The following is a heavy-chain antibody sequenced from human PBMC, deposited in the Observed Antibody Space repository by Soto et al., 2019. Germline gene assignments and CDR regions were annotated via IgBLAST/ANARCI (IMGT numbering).Heavy chain of an antibody. J-gene: IGHJ6*02. D-gene: IGHD3-16*01. CDR1: GFTFSSYG. V-gene: IGHV3-30*18. CDR2: ISYDGSNK. Sequence: GGSLRLSCAASGFTFSSYGMHWVRQAPGKGLEWVAVISYDGSNKYYADSVKGRFTISRDNSKNTLYLQMNSLRAEDTAVYYCAKRFAGYGMDVWGQGTTVTVSS. CDR3: AKRFAGYGMDV.